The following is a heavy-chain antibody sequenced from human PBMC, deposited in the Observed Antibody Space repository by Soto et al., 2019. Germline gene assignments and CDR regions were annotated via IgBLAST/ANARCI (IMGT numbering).Heavy chain of an antibody. Sequence: GPSVNVACKAPGNTFSSYKVHWVRQAPGQGLEWMGIINADGGSTTYAQKFQGRVTMTRDTSTSTVYMELSSLRSEDTAVYYCARGTIVVIFGVALEGRGQGTTVTGS. V-gene: IGHV1-46*01. D-gene: IGHD3-3*01. CDR3: ARGTIVVIFGVALEG. J-gene: IGHJ6*02. CDR1: GNTFSSYK. CDR2: INADGGST.